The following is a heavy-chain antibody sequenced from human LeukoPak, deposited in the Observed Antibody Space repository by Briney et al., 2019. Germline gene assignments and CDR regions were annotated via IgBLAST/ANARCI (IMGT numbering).Heavy chain of an antibody. D-gene: IGHD5-18*01. CDR2: IYYSGST. CDR3: ARVSGYNYGVDVFDI. CDR1: GGSISSYY. J-gene: IGHJ3*02. Sequence: SEALSLTCTVSGGSISSYYWSWIRQPPGKGLEWIGYIYYSGSTNYNPSLKSRVTISIDTSKNQFSLKLSSVTAADTAVYYCARVSGYNYGVDVFDIWGHRTMVTVSS. V-gene: IGHV4-59*01.